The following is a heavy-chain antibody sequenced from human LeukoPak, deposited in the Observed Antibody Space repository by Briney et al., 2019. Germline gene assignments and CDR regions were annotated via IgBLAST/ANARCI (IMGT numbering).Heavy chain of an antibody. J-gene: IGHJ4*02. CDR2: ISYDGSNK. CDR3: AKHSYDFWSGYYAGTTGYFDY. Sequence: GGSLRLSCAASGFTFSSYGMHWVRQAPGKGLEWVAVISYDGSNKYYADSVKGRFTISRDNSKNTLYLQMNSLRAEDTAVYYCAKHSYDFWSGYYAGTTGYFDYWGQGTLVTVFS. V-gene: IGHV3-30*18. D-gene: IGHD3-3*01. CDR1: GFTFSSYG.